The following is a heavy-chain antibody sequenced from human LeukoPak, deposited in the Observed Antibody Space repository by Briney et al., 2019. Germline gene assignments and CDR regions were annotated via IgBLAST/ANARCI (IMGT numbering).Heavy chain of an antibody. Sequence: ASVKVSCKASGYTFTGYYMHWVRQAPGQGLEWMGWINPNSGGTNYAQKFQGRVTMTRDTSISTAYMELSRLRSDDTAVYYCARAQLLWFGELFFGYWGQGTLVTVSS. CDR3: ARAQLLWFGELFFGY. J-gene: IGHJ4*02. D-gene: IGHD3-10*01. CDR2: INPNSGGT. CDR1: GYTFTGYY. V-gene: IGHV1-2*02.